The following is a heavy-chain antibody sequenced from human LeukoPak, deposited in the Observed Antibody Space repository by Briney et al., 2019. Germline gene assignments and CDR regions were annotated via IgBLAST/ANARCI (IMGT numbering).Heavy chain of an antibody. D-gene: IGHD2/OR15-2a*01. CDR1: GFTFSNYW. V-gene: IGHV3-7*01. CDR2: IKQDGGEK. CDR3: AREPTFDPFDY. Sequence: SGGYLRLSCAASGFTFSNYWMNWVRQAPGKGLEWVANIKQDGGEKYYVDSVKGRFTISRDNAKNSLYLQMNSLRAEDTAVYYCAREPTFDPFDYWGQGTLVTVSA. J-gene: IGHJ4*02.